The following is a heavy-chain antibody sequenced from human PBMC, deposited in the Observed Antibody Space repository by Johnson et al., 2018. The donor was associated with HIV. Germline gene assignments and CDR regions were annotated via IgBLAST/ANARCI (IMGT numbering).Heavy chain of an antibody. V-gene: IGHV3-33*01. CDR3: ARVATHAFDI. Sequence: VQLVESGGGVVQPGRSLRLSCAASGFTFSSYGMHWVRQVPGKGLDWVAVIWYDGSNKYYADSVKGRFTISRDNSKNTMYLQMNSLRAEDTAVYYCARVATHAFDIWGQGTMVTVSS. J-gene: IGHJ3*02. CDR2: IWYDGSNK. CDR1: GFTFSSYG. D-gene: IGHD1-26*01.